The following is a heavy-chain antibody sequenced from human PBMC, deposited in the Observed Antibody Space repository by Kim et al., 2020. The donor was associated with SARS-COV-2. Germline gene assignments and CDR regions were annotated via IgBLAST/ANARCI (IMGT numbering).Heavy chain of an antibody. D-gene: IGHD3-9*01. V-gene: IGHV1-69*04. CDR2: IIPILGIA. CDR1: GGTFSSYA. J-gene: IGHJ6*01. Sequence: SVKVSCKASGGTFSSYAISWVRQAPGQGLEWMGRIIPILGIANYAQKFQGRVTITADKSTTTAYMELSSLRSEDTAVYYCARAGAVLYSDWLYGYYYDG. CDR3: ARAGAVLYSDWLYGYYYDG.